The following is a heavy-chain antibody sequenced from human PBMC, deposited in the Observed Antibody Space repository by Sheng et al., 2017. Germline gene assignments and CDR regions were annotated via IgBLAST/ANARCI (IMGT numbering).Heavy chain of an antibody. CDR3: AKGMGVGLTNGD. V-gene: IGHV4-34*01. CDR1: GGSFSGYY. Sequence: QVQLQQWGAGLLKPSETLSLTCAVYGGSFSGYYWSWIRQPPGKGLEWIGEINHSGSTNYNPSLKSRVTISVDTSKNQFSLKLSSVTAADTAVYYCAKGMGVGLTNGDWGQGTLVTVSS. J-gene: IGHJ4*02. D-gene: IGHD2-8*01. CDR2: INHSGST.